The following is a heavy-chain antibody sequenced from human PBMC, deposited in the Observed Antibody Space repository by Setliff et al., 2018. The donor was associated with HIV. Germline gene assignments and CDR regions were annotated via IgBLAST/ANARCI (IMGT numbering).Heavy chain of an antibody. D-gene: IGHD6-13*01. CDR3: ARGRDASTWYLSHFYSYYYLDV. Sequence: PSETLSLPCTVSGGPLSGYFWTWIRQTPDKGLEWIGDINHSGITNYNLSLKSRTTLSLDTSKNQLSLKLTSVVAADTGLYFCARGRDASTWYLSHFYSYYYLDVWGNGTTVTVSS. CDR1: GGPLSGYF. CDR2: INHSGIT. V-gene: IGHV4-34*01. J-gene: IGHJ6*03.